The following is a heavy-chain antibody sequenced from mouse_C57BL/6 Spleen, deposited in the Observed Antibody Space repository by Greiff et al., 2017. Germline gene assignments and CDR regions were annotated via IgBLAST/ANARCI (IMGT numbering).Heavy chain of an antibody. CDR2: INPGSGGT. CDR1: GYAFTNYL. V-gene: IGHV1-54*01. Sequence: QVQLQQSGAELVRPGTSVKVSCKASGYAFTNYLIEWVKQRPGQGLEWIGVINPGSGGTNYNEKFKGKATLTADKSSSTAYMQLSSLTSEDSAVYFCARLEDGYYGYYAMDYWGQGTSVTVSS. CDR3: ARLEDGYYGYYAMDY. J-gene: IGHJ4*01. D-gene: IGHD2-3*01.